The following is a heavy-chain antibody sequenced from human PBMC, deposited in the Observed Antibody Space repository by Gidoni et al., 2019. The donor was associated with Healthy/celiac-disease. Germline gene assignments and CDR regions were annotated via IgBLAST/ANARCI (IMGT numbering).Heavy chain of an antibody. CDR1: GGSISSSNW. D-gene: IGHD6-19*01. Sequence: QVQLQESGPGLVKPSGTLSLTCAASGGSISSSNWWSWVRQPPGKGLEWIGEIYHSGSTNYNPSLKSRVTISVDKSKNQFSLKLSSVTAADTAVYYCARALSSQWLVLRFGWYFDLWGRGTLVTVSS. V-gene: IGHV4-4*02. J-gene: IGHJ2*01. CDR3: ARALSSQWLVLRFGWYFDL. CDR2: IYHSGST.